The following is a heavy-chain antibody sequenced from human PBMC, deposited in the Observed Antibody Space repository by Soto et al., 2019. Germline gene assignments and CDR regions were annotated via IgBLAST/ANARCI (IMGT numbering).Heavy chain of an antibody. V-gene: IGHV3-33*01. D-gene: IGHD3-22*01. CDR2: IWYDGTNE. Sequence: QVQLVESGGGVVQPGRSLRLSCAASGFTFSSYGMHWVRQGPGKGLEWVALIWYDGTNEAYGDSVKGRFTISRDNSKNTLYLQMNSLRAEDTAMYFCVRSWSPAMTEVVDFDYWGQGTQVTVSS. CDR1: GFTFSSYG. CDR3: VRSWSPAMTEVVDFDY. J-gene: IGHJ4*02.